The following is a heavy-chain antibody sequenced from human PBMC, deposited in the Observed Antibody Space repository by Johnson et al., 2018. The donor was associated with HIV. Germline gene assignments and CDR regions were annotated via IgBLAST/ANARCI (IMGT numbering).Heavy chain of an antibody. CDR3: ARDSTPWGGDYVDYTFDI. Sequence: MQLMESGGGLVQPGGSLKLSCAASGFTYSGSAMHWVRQASGKGLEWVGRIRSKPNIYATPYAASVKGRFTISRDDSKNTAYLQMNSLKTEDTAVYYCARDSTPWGGDYVDYTFDIWGQGTMVTVSS. V-gene: IGHV3-73*01. CDR2: IRSKPNIYAT. CDR1: GFTYSGSA. J-gene: IGHJ3*02. D-gene: IGHD4-17*01.